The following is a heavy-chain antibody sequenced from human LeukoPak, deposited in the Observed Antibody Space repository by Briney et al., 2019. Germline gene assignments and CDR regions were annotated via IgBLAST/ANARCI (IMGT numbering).Heavy chain of an antibody. V-gene: IGHV3-30-3*01. J-gene: IGHJ4*02. CDR2: ISYDGSNK. CDR1: GFTFSSYA. Sequence: GSSLRLSCAASGFTFSSYAMHWVRQAPGEGLEWVAVISYDGSNKYYADSVKGRFTISRDNSKNTLYLQMNSLRAEDTAVYYCARDQAAAGGYWGQGTLATVSS. D-gene: IGHD6-13*01. CDR3: ARDQAAAGGY.